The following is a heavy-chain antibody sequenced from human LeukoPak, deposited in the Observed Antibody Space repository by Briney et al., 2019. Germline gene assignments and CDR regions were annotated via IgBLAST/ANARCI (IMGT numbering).Heavy chain of an antibody. CDR1: GGSISSYY. V-gene: IGHV4-59*12. CDR3: ARGYSYGFFDY. J-gene: IGHJ4*02. Sequence: SETLSLTCTVSGGSISSYYWSWIRQPPGKGLEWIGYIYYSGSTNYNPSLKSRVTISVDTSKNQFSLKLSSVTAADTAVYYCARGYSYGFFDYWGQGILVTVSS. CDR2: IYYSGST. D-gene: IGHD5-18*01.